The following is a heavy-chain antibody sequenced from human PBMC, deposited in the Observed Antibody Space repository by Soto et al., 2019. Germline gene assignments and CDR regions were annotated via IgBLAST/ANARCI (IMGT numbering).Heavy chain of an antibody. Sequence: ASVKVSCKASGYTFTSYYMHWVRQAPGQGLEWMGINNPSGGSTSYAQKFQGRVTMTRDTSTSTVYMELSSLRSEDTAVYYCAREPSITIFGVVIRDYGMDVWGQGTTVTVSS. CDR3: AREPSITIFGVVIRDYGMDV. J-gene: IGHJ6*02. CDR1: GYTFTSYY. D-gene: IGHD3-3*01. CDR2: NNPSGGST. V-gene: IGHV1-46*01.